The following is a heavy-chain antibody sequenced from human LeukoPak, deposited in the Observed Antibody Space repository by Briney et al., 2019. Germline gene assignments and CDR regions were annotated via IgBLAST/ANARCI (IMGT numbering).Heavy chain of an antibody. Sequence: SQTLSLTCTDSGGSISSGSYYWSWIRQPAGKGLEWIGRIYTSGSTNYNPSLKSRVTISVDTSKNQFSLKLSSVTAADTAVYYCARTLDFWSGYYFDYWGQGTLVTVSS. CDR1: GGSISSGSYY. CDR3: ARTLDFWSGYYFDY. J-gene: IGHJ4*02. D-gene: IGHD3-3*01. CDR2: IYTSGST. V-gene: IGHV4-61*02.